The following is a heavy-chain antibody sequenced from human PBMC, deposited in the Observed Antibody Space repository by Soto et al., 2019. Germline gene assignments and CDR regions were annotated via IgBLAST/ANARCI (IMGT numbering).Heavy chain of an antibody. D-gene: IGHD1-1*01. V-gene: IGHV3-53*01. J-gene: IGHJ3*02. Sequence: PGGSLRLSCAAFGFTVSGKKYVAWVRQAPGKGLEWVSALYDLDGTYYADSVKGRFTTSSDSSRTTVYLQMNSLRPDDTAVYSCATWHLQEHAYDIWGQWTMVTVSS. CDR1: GFTVSGKKY. CDR2: LYDLDGT. CDR3: ATWHLQEHAYDI.